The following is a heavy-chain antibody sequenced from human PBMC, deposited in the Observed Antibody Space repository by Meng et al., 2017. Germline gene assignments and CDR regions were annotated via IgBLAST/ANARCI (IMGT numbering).Heavy chain of an antibody. Sequence: QVQLVQSGAEVKKPGASVKVSCKASGYNFTSYGISWVRQAPGQGLEWMGWISAYNGNTNYAQKLQGRVTMTTDTSTSTAYMELRSLRSDDTAVYYCARDLKRDHHLGEGGYWGQGTLVTVSS. CDR3: ARDLKRDHHLGEGGY. D-gene: IGHD3-16*01. V-gene: IGHV1-18*01. J-gene: IGHJ4*02. CDR1: GYNFTSYG. CDR2: ISAYNGNT.